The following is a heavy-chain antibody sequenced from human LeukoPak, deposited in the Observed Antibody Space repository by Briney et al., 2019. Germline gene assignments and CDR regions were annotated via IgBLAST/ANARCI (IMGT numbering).Heavy chain of an antibody. CDR1: GGSISGYY. J-gene: IGHJ4*02. V-gene: IGHV4-59*08. CDR3: ARRLFDY. CDR2: IYYSGST. Sequence: SETLSLTCTVSGGSISGYYWSWIRQPPGKGPEWIGYIYYSGSTDYNPSLKSRLTISVDTSKNQFSLKLNSVTAADTAVYYCARRLFDYWGQGTLVTVSS.